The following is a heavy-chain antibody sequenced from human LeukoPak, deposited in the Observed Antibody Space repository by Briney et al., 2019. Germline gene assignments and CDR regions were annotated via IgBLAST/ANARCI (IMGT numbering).Heavy chain of an antibody. J-gene: IGHJ4*02. D-gene: IGHD1-1*01. CDR3: ARAVLELERPAGAYYFDY. CDR1: GFTVSSNY. Sequence: GGSLRLSRAASGFTVSSNYMSWVRQAPGKGLEWVSAIYSGGSTYYADSVKGRFTISRDNSKNTLYLQMNSLRAEDTAVYYCARAVLELERPAGAYYFDYWGQGTLVTVSS. CDR2: IYSGGST. V-gene: IGHV3-53*01.